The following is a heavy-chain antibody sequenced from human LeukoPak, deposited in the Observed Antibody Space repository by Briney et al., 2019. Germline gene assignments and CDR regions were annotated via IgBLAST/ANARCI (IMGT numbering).Heavy chain of an antibody. V-gene: IGHV3-53*01. CDR3: ARAPPNYYGSGSYYLDY. J-gene: IGHJ4*02. D-gene: IGHD3-10*01. CDR2: IYSGGST. Sequence: HPGGSLRLSCAASGFTVSSNYMSWVRQAPGKGLEWVSVIYSGGSTYYADSVKGRFTISRDNSKNTLYLQMNSLRAEDTAVYYCARAPPNYYGSGSYYLDYWGQGTLVTVSS. CDR1: GFTVSSNY.